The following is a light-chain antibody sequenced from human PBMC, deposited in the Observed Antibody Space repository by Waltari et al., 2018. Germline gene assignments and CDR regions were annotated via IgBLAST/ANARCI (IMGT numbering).Light chain of an antibody. CDR3: QQYHTSPQT. J-gene: IGKJ2*01. V-gene: IGKV3-20*01. CDR2: GAS. CDR1: QGVSSGY. Sequence: EIVLTQSPGTLSWSPGDRATLSCRASQGVSSGYLAWYQQKPGQTPRLLIYGASNRATGIPDRFSGSGSGTDFTLAISKLEPEDFALYYCQQYHTSPQTFGQGTKLEI.